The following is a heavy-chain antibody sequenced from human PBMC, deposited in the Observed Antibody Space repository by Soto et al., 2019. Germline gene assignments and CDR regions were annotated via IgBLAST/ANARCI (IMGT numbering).Heavy chain of an antibody. Sequence: WASVKVSCKASGYTFTGYYMHWVRQAPGQGLEWMGWINPNSGGTNYAQKFQGRVTMTRDTSISTAYMELSRLRSDDTAVYYCARTLRYFDWLLFGYWGQGAMVTVYS. V-gene: IGHV1-2*02. CDR3: ARTLRYFDWLLFGY. CDR2: INPNSGGT. CDR1: GYTFTGYY. D-gene: IGHD3-9*01. J-gene: IGHJ4*02.